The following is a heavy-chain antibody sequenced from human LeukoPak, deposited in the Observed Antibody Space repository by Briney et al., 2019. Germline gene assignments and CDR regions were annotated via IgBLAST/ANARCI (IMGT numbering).Heavy chain of an antibody. CDR3: ARDLAVQGAFDI. V-gene: IGHV3-48*01. CDR2: ISSSSSTI. Sequence: GGSLRLSCAASGFTFSSKTTNWVRQAPGKGLEWVSSISSSSSTIYYADSVKGRFTISRDNAKNSLYLQMNSLRAEDTAVYYCARDLAVQGAFDIWGQGTMVTVSS. CDR1: GFTFSSKT. J-gene: IGHJ3*02. D-gene: IGHD6-19*01.